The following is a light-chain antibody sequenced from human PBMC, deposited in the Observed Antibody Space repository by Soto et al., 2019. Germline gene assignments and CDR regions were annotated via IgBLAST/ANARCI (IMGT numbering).Light chain of an antibody. CDR3: SSYTSRDTLV. CDR1: SSDVGGYNY. Sequence: QSVLTQPASVSGSPGQSITISCTGTSSDVGGYNYVSWYQQHPDKAPKLIICEVINRPSGVSNRFSGSKSGNTASLTISGLQAEDEADYYCSSYTSRDTLVFGTGTKLTVL. CDR2: EVI. V-gene: IGLV2-14*01. J-gene: IGLJ1*01.